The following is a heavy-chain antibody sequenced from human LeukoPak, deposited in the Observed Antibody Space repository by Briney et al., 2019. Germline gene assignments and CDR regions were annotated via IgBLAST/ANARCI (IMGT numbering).Heavy chain of an antibody. J-gene: IGHJ4*02. CDR2: ISAYNGNT. D-gene: IGHD6-19*01. CDR1: GYTFTSYG. V-gene: IGHV1-18*01. CDR3: ARDPQYSSGWYGGHYFDY. Sequence: ASVKVSCKASGYTFTSYGISWVRQAPGQGLEWMGWISAYNGNTNYAQKLQGRVTMTTDTSTSTAYMELRSLRSDDTAVYYCARDPQYSSGWYGGHYFDYWGQGTLVTVSS.